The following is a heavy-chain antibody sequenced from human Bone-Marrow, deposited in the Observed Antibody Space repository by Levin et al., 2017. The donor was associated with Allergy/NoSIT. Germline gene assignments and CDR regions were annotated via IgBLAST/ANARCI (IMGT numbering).Heavy chain of an antibody. CDR3: ARQVRIAIFGVTGMDV. V-gene: IGHV4-39*01. CDR1: DGSFTSGSYY. J-gene: IGHJ6*02. CDR2: IYHSGTT. D-gene: IGHD3-3*01. Sequence: PSETLSLTCTVSDGSFTSGSYYWGWIRQPPGKGLEWLGTIYHSGTTYYNPSLKSRVTMSVDTSKNQFSLTPTSATAADTALYYCARQVRIAIFGVTGMDVWGQGTTVTVS.